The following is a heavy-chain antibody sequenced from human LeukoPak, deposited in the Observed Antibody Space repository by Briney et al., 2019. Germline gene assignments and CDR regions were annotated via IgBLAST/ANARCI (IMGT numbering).Heavy chain of an antibody. CDR2: IYYRGSA. J-gene: IGHJ1*01. CDR1: GASISGSGYY. Sequence: SETLSLTCAVSGASISGSGYYLGWIRQPPGKGLEWIGSIYYRGSAYYNPSLKSRVTISVDTSKNQFSLNLSSVTAADTAVYYCAREKVEFSGSYYLGYFQHWGQGTLVTVSS. V-gene: IGHV4-39*07. D-gene: IGHD1-26*01. CDR3: AREKVEFSGSYYLGYFQH.